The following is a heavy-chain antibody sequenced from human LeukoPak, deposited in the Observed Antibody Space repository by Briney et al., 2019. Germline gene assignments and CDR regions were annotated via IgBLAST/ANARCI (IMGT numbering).Heavy chain of an antibody. Sequence: ASVKVSCKASEYTFTSYDINWVRQATGQGLEWMGWMNPNSGNTGYAQKFQGRVTITRNTSISTAYMELSSLRSEDTAVYYCARGRGIAAAEVDYWGQGTLVTVSS. D-gene: IGHD6-13*01. J-gene: IGHJ4*02. V-gene: IGHV1-8*03. CDR2: MNPNSGNT. CDR1: EYTFTSYD. CDR3: ARGRGIAAAEVDY.